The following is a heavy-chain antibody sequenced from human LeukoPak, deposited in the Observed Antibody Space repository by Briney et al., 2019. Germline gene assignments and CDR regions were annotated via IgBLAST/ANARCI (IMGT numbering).Heavy chain of an antibody. Sequence: ASVKVSCKASGYTFTGYYMHWVRQAPAQGLEWMGWINPNSGGTNYAQKFRGRVTMTRDTSISTAYMELSRLRSDDTAVYYCARDPSDIVVVVAEYCFDYWGQGTLVTVSS. J-gene: IGHJ4*02. D-gene: IGHD2-15*01. CDR1: GYTFTGYY. CDR3: ARDPSDIVVVVAEYCFDY. CDR2: INPNSGGT. V-gene: IGHV1-2*02.